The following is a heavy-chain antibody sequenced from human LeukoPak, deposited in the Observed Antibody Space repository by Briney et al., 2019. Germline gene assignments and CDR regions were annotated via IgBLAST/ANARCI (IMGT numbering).Heavy chain of an antibody. V-gene: IGHV4-59*08. CDR2: IYYSGST. CDR3: AGYDYGGARFDY. D-gene: IGHD4-23*01. CDR1: GGSISSYY. Sequence: PSETLSLTCTVSGGSISSYYWSWIRQPPGKGLEWIGYIYYSGSTNYNPSLKSRVTISVDTSKNQFSLELSSVTAADTAVYYCAGYDYGGARFDYWGQGTLVTVSS. J-gene: IGHJ4*02.